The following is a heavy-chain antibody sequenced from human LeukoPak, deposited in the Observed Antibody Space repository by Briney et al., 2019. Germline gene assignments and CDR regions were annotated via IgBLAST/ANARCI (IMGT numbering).Heavy chain of an antibody. D-gene: IGHD3-9*01. CDR2: IYYSGST. Sequence: MSSETLSLTCTVSGGSISSYYWSWIRQPPGKGLEWIGYIYYSGSTNYNPSLKSRVTISVDTSKNQFSLKLSSVTAADTAVYYCARLPNDILTGYYFGYMDVWGKGTTVTVSS. CDR1: GGSISSYY. J-gene: IGHJ6*03. V-gene: IGHV4-59*08. CDR3: ARLPNDILTGYYFGYMDV.